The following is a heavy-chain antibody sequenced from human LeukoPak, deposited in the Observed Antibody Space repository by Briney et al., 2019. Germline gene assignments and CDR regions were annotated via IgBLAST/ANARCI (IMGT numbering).Heavy chain of an antibody. CDR3: ARDSSADSSGYYDY. Sequence: GGSLRLSCAASGFTVSSNYMSWVRQAPGKGLEWISVIYSGGSTYYADSVKGRFTISRDNSKNTLYLQMNSLRAEDTAVYYCARDSSADSSGYYDYWGQGTLATVSS. J-gene: IGHJ4*02. V-gene: IGHV3-53*01. CDR2: IYSGGST. D-gene: IGHD3-22*01. CDR1: GFTVSSNY.